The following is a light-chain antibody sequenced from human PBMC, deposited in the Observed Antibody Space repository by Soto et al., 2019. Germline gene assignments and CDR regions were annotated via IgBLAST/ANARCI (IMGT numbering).Light chain of an antibody. Sequence: DIQMAQSPSSLSASVRDRVTITCRANQTIHTYLNCYQHKPGKAPKLLIFSASTLQSGVSSRFSGSGSGTDFTLTINSLQPEDFATYYCQQSYKIPPTFGQGTKVEIK. CDR1: QTIHTY. J-gene: IGKJ2*01. V-gene: IGKV1-39*01. CDR2: SAS. CDR3: QQSYKIPPT.